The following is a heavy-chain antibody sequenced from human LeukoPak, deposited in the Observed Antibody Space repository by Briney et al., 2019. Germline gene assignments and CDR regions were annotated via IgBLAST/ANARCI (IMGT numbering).Heavy chain of an antibody. CDR1: GYTFTGYY. V-gene: IGHV1-2*02. D-gene: IGHD1-26*01. Sequence: ASVKVSCKASGYTFTGYYMHWVRQAPGQGLEWMGWINPNSGGTNYAQKFQGRVTMTRDTSISTAYMELSRLRSDDTAVCYCATLSGSLASVNYWGQGTLVTVSS. J-gene: IGHJ4*02. CDR2: INPNSGGT. CDR3: ATLSGSLASVNY.